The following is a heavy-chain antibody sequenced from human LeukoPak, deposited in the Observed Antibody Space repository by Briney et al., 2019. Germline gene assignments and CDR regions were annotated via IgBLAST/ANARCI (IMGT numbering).Heavy chain of an antibody. D-gene: IGHD6-19*01. CDR2: LYTGGDT. V-gene: IGHV3-53*01. J-gene: IGHJ5*02. CDR1: GFTVSAHY. CDR3: AKCSTSAYTTGWCNWIDP. Sequence: GGSLRLSCAVSGFTVSAHYMSWVRQAPGKGLECVSFLYTGGDTYYADSVKGRFTISRDNSKNTLYLQMNSLRAEDTAVYYCAKCSTSAYTTGWCNWIDPWGQGTLVTVSS.